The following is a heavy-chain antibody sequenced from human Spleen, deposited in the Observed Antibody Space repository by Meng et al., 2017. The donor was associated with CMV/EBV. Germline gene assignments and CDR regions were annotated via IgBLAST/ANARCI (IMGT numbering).Heavy chain of an antibody. J-gene: IGHJ4*02. CDR1: GSTFTGYY. D-gene: IGHD3-10*01. Sequence: QGQLVASGAAVKKPGASVKASCKASGSTFTGYYMHWVRQAPGQGLEWMGWINPNSGGTNYAQKFQGRVTMTRDTSISTAYMELSRLRSDDTAVYYCARGYGSGVSFHGDYWGQGTLVTVSS. V-gene: IGHV1-2*02. CDR3: ARGYGSGVSFHGDY. CDR2: INPNSGGT.